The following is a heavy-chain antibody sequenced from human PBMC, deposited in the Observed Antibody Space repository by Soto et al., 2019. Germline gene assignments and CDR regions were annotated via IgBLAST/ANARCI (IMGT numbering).Heavy chain of an antibody. Sequence: AGGSLRLSCAASGFTFCSYAMTRVRQAPGKGLEGVSVISGSGGSTHYADSVKGRFTISRDSSKNTVSLEMTSLRAEDTAVYYCAKGGRQWLVTSDFNYWGQGALVTVSS. D-gene: IGHD6-19*01. CDR2: ISGSGGST. J-gene: IGHJ4*02. V-gene: IGHV3-23*01. CDR1: GFTFCSYA. CDR3: AKGGRQWLVTSDFNY.